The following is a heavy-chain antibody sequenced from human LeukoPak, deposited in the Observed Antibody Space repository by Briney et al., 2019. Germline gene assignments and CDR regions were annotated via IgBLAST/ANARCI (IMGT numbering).Heavy chain of an antibody. CDR2: IYSGGST. CDR3: ARVWYSYGRGGYYFDY. J-gene: IGHJ4*02. V-gene: IGHV3-53*01. D-gene: IGHD5-18*01. CDR1: GFTVSSNY. Sequence: GGSLRLSCAASGFTVSSNYMSWVRQAPGKGLEWVSVIYSGGSTYYADSVKGRFTISRDNSKNTLYLQMNSRRAEDTAVYYCARVWYSYGRGGYYFDYWGQGTLVTVSS.